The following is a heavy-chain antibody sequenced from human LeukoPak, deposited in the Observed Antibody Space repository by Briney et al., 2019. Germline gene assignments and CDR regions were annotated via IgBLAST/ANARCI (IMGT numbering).Heavy chain of an antibody. CDR1: GFTFSSYE. V-gene: IGHV3-48*03. Sequence: GGSLRLSCAASGFTFSSYEMNGVRQAPGKGLEWVSYISSSGSTIYYADSVKGRFTISRDNAKNSLYLQMNSLRAEDTAVYYCVPRYDWLLSYYFDYWGQGTLVTVSS. CDR3: VPRYDWLLSYYFDY. CDR2: ISSSGSTI. D-gene: IGHD3-9*01. J-gene: IGHJ4*02.